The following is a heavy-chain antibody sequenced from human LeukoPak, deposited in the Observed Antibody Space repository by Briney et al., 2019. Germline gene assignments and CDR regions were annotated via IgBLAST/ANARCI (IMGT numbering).Heavy chain of an antibody. CDR3: AWSSSRWGFDP. D-gene: IGHD6-13*01. J-gene: IGHJ5*02. V-gene: IGHV4-38-2*02. CDR2: IYHSGST. CDR1: GYSISSGYY. Sequence: SETLSLTCTVSGYSISSGYYWGWIRPPPGKGLEWIGSIYHSGSTYYNPSLKSRVTISVDTSKNQFSLKLSSVTAADTAVYYCAWSSSRWGFDPWGQGTLVTVSS.